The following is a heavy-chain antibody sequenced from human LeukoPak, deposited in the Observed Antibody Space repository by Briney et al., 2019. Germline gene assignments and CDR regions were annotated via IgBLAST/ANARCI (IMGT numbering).Heavy chain of an antibody. Sequence: ASVKVSCKASGGTFSSYAISWVRQAPGQGLEWMGWISAYNGNTNYAQKLQGRVTMTTDTSTSTAYMELRSLRSDDTAVYCCARTEEWELQNFDPWGQGTLVTVSS. J-gene: IGHJ5*02. D-gene: IGHD1-26*01. CDR3: ARTEEWELQNFDP. CDR1: GGTFSSYA. CDR2: ISAYNGNT. V-gene: IGHV1-18*01.